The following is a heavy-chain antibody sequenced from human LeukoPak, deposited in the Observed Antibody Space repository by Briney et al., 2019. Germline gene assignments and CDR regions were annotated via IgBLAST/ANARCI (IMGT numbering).Heavy chain of an antibody. V-gene: IGHV1-69*04. Sequence: ASVKVSCKASGDNFSSYVITWVRQAPGQGLEWMGRIIPTFDVANFAQIFKGRVTITADKSTNTAHLELGSLRSEDTAVYYCAREGVYSPDPSSYHRHAFDVWGKGTVVIVSS. D-gene: IGHD3-16*02. CDR1: GDNFSSYV. CDR2: IIPTFDVA. J-gene: IGHJ3*01. CDR3: AREGVYSPDPSSYHRHAFDV.